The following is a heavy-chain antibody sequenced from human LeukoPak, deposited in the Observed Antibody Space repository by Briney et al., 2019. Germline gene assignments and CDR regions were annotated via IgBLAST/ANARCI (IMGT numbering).Heavy chain of an antibody. V-gene: IGHV3-15*04. Sequence: GGSLRLSCAASGFTFTNALMSWVRQAPGKGLEWVGRIESKTNGGTTDYAAPVKGRFTISRDDSKYMLYLQMNSLKTDDTAVYYCVTSEGVAWGQGTLVTVSS. J-gene: IGHJ5*02. CDR1: GFTFTNAL. CDR3: VTSEGVA. D-gene: IGHD3-16*01. CDR2: IESKTNGGTT.